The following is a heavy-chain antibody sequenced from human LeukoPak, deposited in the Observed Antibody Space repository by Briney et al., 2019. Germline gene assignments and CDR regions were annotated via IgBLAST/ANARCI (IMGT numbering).Heavy chain of an antibody. CDR3: AKDLAAYSSGWLYYFDY. CDR1: GFTVSSNY. CDR2: ISGSGGST. J-gene: IGHJ4*02. Sequence: GGSLRLSCAASGFTVSSNYMSRVRQAPGKGLEWVSAISGSGGSTYYADSVKGRFTISRDNSKNTLYLQMNSLRAEDTAVYYCAKDLAAYSSGWLYYFDYWGQGTLVTVSS. D-gene: IGHD6-19*01. V-gene: IGHV3-23*01.